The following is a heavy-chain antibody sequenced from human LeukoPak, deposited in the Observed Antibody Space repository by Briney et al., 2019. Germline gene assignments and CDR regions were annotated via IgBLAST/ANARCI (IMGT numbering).Heavy chain of an antibody. Sequence: GGSLRLSCAASGFTFSSYSMNWVRQAPGKGLEWVSYISSSSSTIYYADSVKGRFTISRDNAKNSLYLQMDSLRAEDTAVYYCARDRCSSTSCGFDYWGQGTLVTVSS. D-gene: IGHD2-2*01. V-gene: IGHV3-48*01. J-gene: IGHJ4*02. CDR2: ISSSSSTI. CDR1: GFTFSSYS. CDR3: ARDRCSSTSCGFDY.